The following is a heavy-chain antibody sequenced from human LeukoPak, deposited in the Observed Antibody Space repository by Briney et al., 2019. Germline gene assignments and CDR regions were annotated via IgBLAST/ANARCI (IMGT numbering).Heavy chain of an antibody. J-gene: IGHJ5*02. CDR2: MNPNSGNT. V-gene: IGHV1-8*01. CDR3: ARGLLRQWLDNWFDP. Sequence: ASVTVSCKASGYTFTSYDINWVRQAPGQGLEWMGWMNPNSGNTGYAQKFQGRVTMTRNTSISTAYMELSSLRSEDTAVYYCARGLLRQWLDNWFDPWGQGTLVTVSS. D-gene: IGHD6-19*01. CDR1: GYTFTSYD.